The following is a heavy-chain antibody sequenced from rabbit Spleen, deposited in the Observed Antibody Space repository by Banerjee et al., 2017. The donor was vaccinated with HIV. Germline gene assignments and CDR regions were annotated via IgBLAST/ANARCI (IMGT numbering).Heavy chain of an antibody. D-gene: IGHD6-1*01. V-gene: IGHV1S40*01. CDR2: IWPSSGST. CDR1: GFSFSGSYY. CDR3: VREAGYGGYGDANL. Sequence: QSLEESGGDLVKPGASLTLTCTASGFSFSGSYYMCWVRQAPGKGLEWIGCIWPSSGSTYYTSWAKGRFTISKTSSTTMTLQVTSLTAADTATYFCVREAGYGGYGDANLWGPGTLVTVS. J-gene: IGHJ4*01.